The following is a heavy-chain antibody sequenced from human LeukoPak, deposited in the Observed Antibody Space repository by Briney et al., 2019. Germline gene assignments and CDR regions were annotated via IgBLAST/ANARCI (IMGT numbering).Heavy chain of an antibody. Sequence: GGSLRLSCAVSGFTFSNFAIHWVPQAPGNGLEWVAIISYDGSNKYYAESVKGRFTISRDNSKNTLYLQMNSLRAEDTAVYYCARFYANEWELPHWGQGTLVTVSS. CDR2: ISYDGSNK. V-gene: IGHV3-30*04. CDR1: GFTFSNFA. CDR3: ARFYANEWELPH. J-gene: IGHJ4*02. D-gene: IGHD1-26*01.